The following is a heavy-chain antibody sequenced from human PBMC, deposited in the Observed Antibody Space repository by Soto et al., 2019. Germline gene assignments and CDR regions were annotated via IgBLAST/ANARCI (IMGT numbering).Heavy chain of an antibody. Sequence: QVQLVESGGGVVQPGRSLRLSCAASGFTFSSYAMHWVRQAPGKGLEWVAVISYDGSNKYYADSVKGRFTISRDNSKNTLYLQMNSLRAKDTAVYYCARVHSPGRFLEWLPIDYWGQGTLVTVSS. V-gene: IGHV3-30-3*01. J-gene: IGHJ4*02. D-gene: IGHD3-3*01. CDR2: ISYDGSNK. CDR1: GFTFSSYA. CDR3: ARVHSPGRFLEWLPIDY.